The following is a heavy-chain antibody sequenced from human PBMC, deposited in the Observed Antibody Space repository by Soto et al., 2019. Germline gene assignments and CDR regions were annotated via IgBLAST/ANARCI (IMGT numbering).Heavy chain of an antibody. CDR2: IKSKTDGGTT. Sequence: GGSLRLSCAASGFTFSNAWMNWVRQAPGKGLEWVGRIKSKTDGGTTDYAAPVKGRFTISRDDSKNTLYLQMNSLKTEDTAVYYCTFYDILTGYYDPDYYYYGMDVWGQGTTVTVSS. CDR3: TFYDILTGYYDPDYYYYGMDV. J-gene: IGHJ6*02. V-gene: IGHV3-15*07. D-gene: IGHD3-9*01. CDR1: GFTFSNAW.